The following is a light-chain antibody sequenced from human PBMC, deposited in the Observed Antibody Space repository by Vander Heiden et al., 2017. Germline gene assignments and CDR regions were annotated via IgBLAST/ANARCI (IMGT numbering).Light chain of an antibody. CDR1: SSNSGNNY. CDR3: GTWDSSLDVV. J-gene: IGLJ2*01. CDR2: ENN. V-gene: IGLV1-51*02. Sequence: QSVLTQPPSVSAAPGQKVTISCSGSSSNSGNNYVSWYQQLPGTAPKLLIYENNKRPSGSPDRFSGSKSGTSATLGITGRQTGDEADYYCGTWDSSLDVVFGGETKLTVL.